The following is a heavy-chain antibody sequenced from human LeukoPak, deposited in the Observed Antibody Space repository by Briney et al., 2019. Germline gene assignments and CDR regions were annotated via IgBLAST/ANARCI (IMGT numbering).Heavy chain of an antibody. CDR3: AKDLTAGGIGYRTNAFDI. CDR1: GFTFSNYA. CDR2: ISDGGGNT. D-gene: IGHD3-22*01. J-gene: IGHJ3*02. Sequence: GGSLRLSCAASGFTFSNYAMSWVRQAPGKGLEWVSAISDGGGNTYYTDSVKGRFTISRDNSKNTLYLQMNSLRVEDTAIYYCAKDLTAGGIGYRTNAFDIWGQGTMVTVSS. V-gene: IGHV3-23*01.